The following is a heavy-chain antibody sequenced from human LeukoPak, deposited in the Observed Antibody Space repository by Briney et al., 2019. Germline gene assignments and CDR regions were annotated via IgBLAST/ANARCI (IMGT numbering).Heavy chain of an antibody. CDR2: IRRRAYGGAA. CDR1: GFAFDDFA. CDR3: SRNGLVDFDY. V-gene: IGHV3-49*04. J-gene: IGHJ4*02. Sequence: PGGSLRLSCTTSGFAFDDFAMSWVRQPAGKGLEWVGFIRRRAYGGAAEYAASVKGRFIISRDDSKGIAYLQKNSLKTEDTAVYYCSRNGLVDFDYWGQGSRVIV.